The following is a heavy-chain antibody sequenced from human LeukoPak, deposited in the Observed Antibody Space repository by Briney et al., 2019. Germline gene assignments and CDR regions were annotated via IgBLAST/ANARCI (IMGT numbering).Heavy chain of an antibody. CDR1: GFTFSNHA. CDR2: IGTAGDT. CDR3: VRQQTSHGNFDY. V-gene: IGHV3-13*01. Sequence: PGGPLRLSCATSGFTFSNHAMHWVRQATGKGLEWVSAIGTAGDTFYPGSVKGRFTISRENAKNSLSLQINSLKAVDTAVYYCVRQQTSHGNFDYWGQGTLVTVSS. J-gene: IGHJ4*02. D-gene: IGHD1-26*01.